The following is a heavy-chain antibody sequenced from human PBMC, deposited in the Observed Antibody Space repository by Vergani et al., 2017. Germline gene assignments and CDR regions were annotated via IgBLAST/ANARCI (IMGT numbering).Heavy chain of an antibody. D-gene: IGHD3-10*01. CDR1: GGSISSYY. J-gene: IGHJ6*03. Sequence: QVQLQESGPGLVKPSETLSLTCTVSGGSISSYYWSWIRQPPGKGLEWIGYIYYSGSTNYNPSLKSRVTISVDTSKNQFSLKLSSVTAADTAVYYCARVYGSGSYYNYYYYMDVWGKGTTVTVSS. CDR3: ARVYGSGSYYNYYYYMDV. CDR2: IYYSGST. V-gene: IGHV4-59*01.